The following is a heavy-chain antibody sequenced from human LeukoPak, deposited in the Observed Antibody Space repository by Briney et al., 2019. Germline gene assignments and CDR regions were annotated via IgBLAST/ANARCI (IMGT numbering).Heavy chain of an antibody. D-gene: IGHD3-22*01. CDR1: GGSISSYY. CDR3: ARHGSVSSGALV. J-gene: IGHJ4*02. Sequence: SDTLSLTCTVSGGSISSYYWSWIRQPPGKGLEWIGYIFYSGSTNYNPSLKSRVTISVDTSKNQFSLKLSSVTAADTAVYYCARHGSVSSGALVWGQGTLVTVSS. V-gene: IGHV4-59*08. CDR2: IFYSGST.